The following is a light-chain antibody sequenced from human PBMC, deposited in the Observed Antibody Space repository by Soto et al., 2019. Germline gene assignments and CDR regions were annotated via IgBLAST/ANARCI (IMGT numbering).Light chain of an antibody. CDR3: QQYSTYPWT. V-gene: IGKV1-5*03. Sequence: DIQMTQSPSTLSASVGDRVTITCRASQSISTWLAWYQQKPGKAPKLLIYKASSLESGVPSEFSGSGSGTDFTLTISSLQPDDFATYYCQQYSTYPWTFGQGTKV. CDR1: QSISTW. J-gene: IGKJ1*01. CDR2: KAS.